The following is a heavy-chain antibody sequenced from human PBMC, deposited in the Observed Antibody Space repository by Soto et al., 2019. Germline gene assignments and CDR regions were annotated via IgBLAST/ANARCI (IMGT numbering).Heavy chain of an antibody. Sequence: QVQLVQSGAEVKKPGSSVKVSCKASGGTFSSYAISWVRQAPGQGLEWMGGIIPIFGTANYAQKFQGRVSITADESTSTAYMELISLRSEYTAVYYCARPAKLSGYSSGWYDSAFDYWGRGTLVTVSS. V-gene: IGHV1-69*01. D-gene: IGHD6-19*01. CDR3: ARPAKLSGYSSGWYDSAFDY. J-gene: IGHJ4*02. CDR2: IIPIFGTA. CDR1: GGTFSSYA.